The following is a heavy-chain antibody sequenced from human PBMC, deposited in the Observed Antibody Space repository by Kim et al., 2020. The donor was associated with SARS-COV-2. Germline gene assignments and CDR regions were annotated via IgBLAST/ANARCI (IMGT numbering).Heavy chain of an antibody. D-gene: IGHD6-13*01. CDR3: ARDGHSSSWYVLYYFDY. J-gene: IGHJ4*02. CDR1: GFTFSSYG. CDR2: IWYDGSNK. V-gene: IGHV3-33*01. Sequence: GGSLRLSCAASGFTFSSYGMHWVRQAPGKGLEWVAVIWYDGSNKYYADSVKGRFTISRDNSKNTLYLQMNSLRAEDTAVYYCARDGHSSSWYVLYYFDYWGQGTLVTASS.